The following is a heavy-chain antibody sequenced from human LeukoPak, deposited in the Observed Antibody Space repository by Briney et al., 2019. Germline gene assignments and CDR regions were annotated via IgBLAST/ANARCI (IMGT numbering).Heavy chain of an antibody. Sequence: GRSLRLSCAASGFTFSSYAMHWVRQAPDKGLEWVAVISYDGSNKYYADSVKGRFTISRDNSKNTLYLQMNSLRAEDTAVYYCARDNDYGDFWGQGTLVTVSS. J-gene: IGHJ4*02. CDR3: ARDNDYGDF. D-gene: IGHD2-8*01. V-gene: IGHV3-30-3*01. CDR2: ISYDGSNK. CDR1: GFTFSSYA.